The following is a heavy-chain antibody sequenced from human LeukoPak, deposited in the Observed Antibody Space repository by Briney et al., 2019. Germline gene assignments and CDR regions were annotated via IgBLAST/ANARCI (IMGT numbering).Heavy chain of an antibody. J-gene: IGHJ4*02. D-gene: IGHD2-21*01. Sequence: GGSLRLSCAVSGFTFSSYSMSWVRQAPGKGLEWVSSISSSGTYKYYADSVKGRFTISRDNAKNSLYLQMNSLRAEDTAVYYCARDLGSHSAYFDFWGQGALVTVSS. CDR2: ISSSGTYK. CDR3: ARDLGSHSAYFDF. CDR1: GFTFSSYS. V-gene: IGHV3-21*04.